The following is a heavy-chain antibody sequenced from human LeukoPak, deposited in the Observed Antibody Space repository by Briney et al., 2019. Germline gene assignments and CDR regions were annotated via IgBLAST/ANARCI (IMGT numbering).Heavy chain of an antibody. V-gene: IGHV4-39*01. CDR1: GGSISSNSYY. J-gene: IGHJ6*03. Sequence: SETLSLTCTVSGGSISSNSYYWGWIRQPPRKGLEWIGSIYYSGSTHYNPSLRSRVTISVDTSKNQFSLKLSSVTAADTAVFYCARQSGPSAYYYYMGVWGKGTTVTVSS. D-gene: IGHD3-3*01. CDR3: ARQSGPSAYYYYMGV. CDR2: IYYSGST.